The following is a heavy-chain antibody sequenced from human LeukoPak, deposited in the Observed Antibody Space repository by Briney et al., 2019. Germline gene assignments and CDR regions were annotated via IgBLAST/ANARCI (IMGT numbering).Heavy chain of an antibody. CDR2: ISAYNGNT. CDR3: ARDGATDGMDV. D-gene: IGHD5-12*01. J-gene: IGHJ6*02. V-gene: IGHV1-18*01. CDR1: GYTFTSYG. Sequence: DSVKVSCKASGYTFTSYGISWVRQAPGQGLEWMAWISAYNGNTDYAQNLRGRVTMTTDTSTSTAYMELRSLRSDDTAVYYCARDGATDGMDVWGQGTTVTVSS.